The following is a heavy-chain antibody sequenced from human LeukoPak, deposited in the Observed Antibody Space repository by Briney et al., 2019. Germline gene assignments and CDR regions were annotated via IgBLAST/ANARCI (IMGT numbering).Heavy chain of an antibody. D-gene: IGHD6-13*01. J-gene: IGHJ4*02. V-gene: IGHV1-2*02. CDR2: INPNSGGT. Sequence: GASVKVSCKASGYTFTGYYMHWVRQAPGQGLEWMGWINPNSGGTNYAQKFQGRVTMTRDTSISTAYMELSRLRSDDTAVYYCARESIWAGSSWYWVDYWGQGTLVTVSS. CDR1: GYTFTGYY. CDR3: ARESIWAGSSWYWVDY.